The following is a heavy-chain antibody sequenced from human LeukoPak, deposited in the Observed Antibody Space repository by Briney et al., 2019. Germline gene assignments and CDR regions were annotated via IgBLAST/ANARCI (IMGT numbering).Heavy chain of an antibody. CDR1: GFSFSDEY. Sequence: GGSLRLSCAASGFSFSDEYMSWIRQAPGQGPEWISYINASGSYTNYADSVKGRFTISRDNAKSSLHLQMNSLRAEDTAVYYCGRSRGAGPGAHFDVWGQGILVTVSS. CDR2: INASGSYT. CDR3: GRSRGAGPGAHFDV. D-gene: IGHD6-19*01. V-gene: IGHV3-11*03. J-gene: IGHJ4*02.